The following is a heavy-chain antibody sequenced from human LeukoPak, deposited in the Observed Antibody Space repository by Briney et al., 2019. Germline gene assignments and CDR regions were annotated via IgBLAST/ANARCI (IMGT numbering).Heavy chain of an antibody. J-gene: IGHJ4*02. CDR2: TYTGGNS. V-gene: IGHV3-53*05. Sequence: AGGSLRLSCAASGFTVSSIHMVWVRQAPGKGLEWVSVTYTGGNSYYADSVKGRFIISRDISKNTLYLQMNSLRAEDTAVYYCARDSSGYYWFDYWGQGTLVTVSS. CDR1: GFTVSSIH. D-gene: IGHD3-22*01. CDR3: ARDSSGYYWFDY.